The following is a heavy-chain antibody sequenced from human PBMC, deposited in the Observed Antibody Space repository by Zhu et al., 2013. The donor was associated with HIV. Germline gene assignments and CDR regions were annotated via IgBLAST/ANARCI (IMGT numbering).Heavy chain of an antibody. D-gene: IGHD4-17*01. CDR1: GGTFSSYA. CDR2: IIPFSSTT. CDR3: AREDYANRDKPEFLQY. V-gene: IGHV1-69*01. J-gene: IGHJ1*01. Sequence: QVQLEQSGAEVKKPGSSVKVSCKTSGGTFSSYAINWVRQAPGQGLEWMGGIIPFSSTTNYAQKFQGRVMITADESTSTAYMELSSLRSEDTALYYCAREDYANRDKPEFLQYWGQGTLVTVSS.